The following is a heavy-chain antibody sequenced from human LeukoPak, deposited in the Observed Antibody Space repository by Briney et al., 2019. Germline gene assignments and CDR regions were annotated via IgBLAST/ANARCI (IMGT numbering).Heavy chain of an antibody. CDR3: ARDLRGSSGWYRVYYFDY. D-gene: IGHD6-19*01. V-gene: IGHV3-7*01. J-gene: IGHJ4*02. Sequence: GGSLRLSCAASGFTFSSYWMSWARQAPGKGLEWVANIKQDGSEKYYVDSVKGRLTISRDNAKNSLYLQMNSLRAEDTAVYYCARDLRGSSGWYRVYYFDYWGQGTLVTVSS. CDR2: IKQDGSEK. CDR1: GFTFSSYW.